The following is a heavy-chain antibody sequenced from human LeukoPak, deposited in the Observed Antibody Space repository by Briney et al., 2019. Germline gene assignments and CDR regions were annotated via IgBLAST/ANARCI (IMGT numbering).Heavy chain of an antibody. CDR3: ARAASRTVDY. CDR2: IYQSGST. D-gene: IGHD1-1*01. CDR1: GGSISSGGYS. J-gene: IGHJ4*02. V-gene: IGHV4-30-2*01. Sequence: SQTLSLTCAVSGGSISSGGYSWSWIRQPPGKGLEWTGHIYQSGSTDYNPTLKSRVTISVDRSKNQFSLKLSSVTAADTAVYYCARAASRTVDYWGQGTLVTVSP.